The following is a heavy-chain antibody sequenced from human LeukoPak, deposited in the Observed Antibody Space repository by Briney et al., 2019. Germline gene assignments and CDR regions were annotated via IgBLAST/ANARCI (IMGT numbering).Heavy chain of an antibody. CDR1: GGTFSSYA. CDR3: AGRLTMVRGGLFDP. V-gene: IGHV1-69*13. CDR2: IIPIFGTA. D-gene: IGHD3-10*01. J-gene: IGHJ5*02. Sequence: ASVKVSCKASGGTFSSYAISWVRQAPGQGLEWMVGIIPIFGTANYAQKFQGRVTITADESTSTAYMELSSLRSEDTAVYYCAGRLTMVRGGLFDPWGQGTLVTVSS.